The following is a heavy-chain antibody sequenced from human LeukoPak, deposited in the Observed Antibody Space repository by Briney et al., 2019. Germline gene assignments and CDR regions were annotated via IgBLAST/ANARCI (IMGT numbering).Heavy chain of an antibody. CDR1: GGTFSSYA. D-gene: IGHD6-13*01. J-gene: IGHJ3*02. CDR2: IIPIFGTA. CDR3: ARDAIAAVYDAFDI. Sequence: ASVKVSCKASGGTFSSYAISWVRQAPGQGLEWMGSIIPIFGTANYAQKFQGRVTITTDESTSTAYMELSILRSEDTAVYYCARDAIAAVYDAFDIWGQGTMVTVSS. V-gene: IGHV1-69*05.